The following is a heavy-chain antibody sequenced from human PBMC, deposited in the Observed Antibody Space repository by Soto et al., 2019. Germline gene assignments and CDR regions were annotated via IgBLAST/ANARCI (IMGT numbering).Heavy chain of an antibody. D-gene: IGHD4-17*01. Sequence: QVQLVESGGGLVKPGGSLRLSCAASGFSFSDNYMSWIRQAPGKGLEFVSYIGSSSSYTSYADSVKGRFTISRDNAKNSLYLQMNNLRAEDTAVYYCARAGGTTVTGLWHFDSWGQGTLVTVSS. CDR2: IGSSSSYT. CDR1: GFSFSDNY. J-gene: IGHJ4*02. CDR3: ARAGGTTVTGLWHFDS. V-gene: IGHV3-11*06.